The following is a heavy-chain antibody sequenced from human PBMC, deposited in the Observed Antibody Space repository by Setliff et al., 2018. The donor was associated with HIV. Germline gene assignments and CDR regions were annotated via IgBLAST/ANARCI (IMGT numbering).Heavy chain of an antibody. J-gene: IGHJ4*02. CDR3: ARVGSYWSTFDY. CDR2: INTETGNP. Sequence: GASVKVSCKASGYTFTSYGMNWVRQAPGQGLEWMGWINTETGNPMYAQGFRGRLVFSLDTSVNTAYLQINSLKAEDTAMYYCARVGSYWSTFDYWGQGALVTVSS. D-gene: IGHD2-8*02. CDR1: GYTFTSYG. V-gene: IGHV7-4-1*02.